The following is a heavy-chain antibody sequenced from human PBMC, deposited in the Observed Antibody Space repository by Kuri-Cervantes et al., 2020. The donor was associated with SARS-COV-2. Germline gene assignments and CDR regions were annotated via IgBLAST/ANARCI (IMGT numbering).Heavy chain of an antibody. D-gene: IGHD3-3*01. Sequence: GESLKISCAASGFTFSSYAMHWVRQAPGKGLEWVAVISYDGSNKYYADSVKGRFTISRDNAKNSLYLQMHSLRDEDTAVYFCARDPGAHGGDLYFDYWGQGTLVTVSS. CDR1: GFTFSSYA. V-gene: IGHV3-30-3*01. CDR2: ISYDGSNK. J-gene: IGHJ4*02. CDR3: ARDPGAHGGDLYFDY.